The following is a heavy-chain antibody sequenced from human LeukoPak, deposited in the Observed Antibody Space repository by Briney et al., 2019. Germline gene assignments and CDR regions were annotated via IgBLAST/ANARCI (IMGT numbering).Heavy chain of an antibody. Sequence: GGSLRLSCAGSGFTFSNYWMTWVRQAPGKGLEWVANIKEDGSDKQYVDSVKGRFTISRDNAKNSLYLQMNSLRAEDMAVYYCARDSGSYSCWGQGTLVTVSS. D-gene: IGHD1-26*01. CDR3: ARDSGSYSC. CDR1: GFTFSNYW. V-gene: IGHV3-7*01. CDR2: IKEDGSDK. J-gene: IGHJ4*02.